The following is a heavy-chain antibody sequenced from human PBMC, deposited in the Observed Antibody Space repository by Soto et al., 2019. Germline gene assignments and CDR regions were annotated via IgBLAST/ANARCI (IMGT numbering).Heavy chain of an antibody. CDR2: ISGSGGST. V-gene: IGHV3-23*01. D-gene: IGHD6-19*01. CDR1: GFTFSSYA. J-gene: IGHJ4*02. CDR3: ANRAGYSSGWYYFDY. Sequence: GGSLRLSCAASGFTFSSYAMSWVRQAPGKGLEWVSAISGSGGSTYYADSVKGRFTISRDNSKNTLYLQMNSLRAEDTAVYYCANRAGYSSGWYYFDYWGQGTLVTVSS.